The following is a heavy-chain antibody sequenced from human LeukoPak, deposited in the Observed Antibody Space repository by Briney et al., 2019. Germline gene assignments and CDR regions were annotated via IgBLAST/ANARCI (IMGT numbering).Heavy chain of an antibody. CDR3: ARQGDGRLWFRPFDY. Sequence: SETLSLTCTVSGGSISSYYWSWIRQPPGPGLEWIGYIYYSGSTNYNPSLQSRATISVDTSKNQFSLKLSSVAAADTAVYYCARQGDGRLWFRPFDYWGQGTLVTVSS. D-gene: IGHD3-10*01. J-gene: IGHJ4*02. CDR1: GGSISSYY. V-gene: IGHV4-59*08. CDR2: IYYSGST.